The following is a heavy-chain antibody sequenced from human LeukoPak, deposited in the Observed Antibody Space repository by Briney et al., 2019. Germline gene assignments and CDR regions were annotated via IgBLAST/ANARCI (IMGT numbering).Heavy chain of an antibody. Sequence: GGSLRLSCAASGFTFSSFSMNWVRQAPGKGLEWVSFITGSSSTIYYADSVKGRFTISRDNAKNSLCLQMNSLRAEDTAVYYCASCSSTNCYWGQGTLVTVSS. D-gene: IGHD2-2*01. V-gene: IGHV3-48*01. J-gene: IGHJ4*02. CDR2: ITGSSSTI. CDR1: GFTFSSFS. CDR3: ASCSSTNCY.